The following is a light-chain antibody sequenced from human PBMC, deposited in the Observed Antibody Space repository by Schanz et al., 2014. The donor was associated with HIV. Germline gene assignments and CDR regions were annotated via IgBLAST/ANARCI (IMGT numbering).Light chain of an antibody. Sequence: DIQMTQSPSSLSASVGDRVTITCRASQSISSYLNWYQQKPGKAPKLLIYAASRLQSGVPSRFSGTGSGTDFTLTITSLQFEDFATYYCQQTYSATPYTFGQGTKV. CDR3: QQTYSATPYT. V-gene: IGKV1-39*01. CDR1: QSISSY. CDR2: AAS. J-gene: IGKJ2*01.